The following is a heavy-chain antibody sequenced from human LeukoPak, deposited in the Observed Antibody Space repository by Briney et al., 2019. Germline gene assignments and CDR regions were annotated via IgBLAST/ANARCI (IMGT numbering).Heavy chain of an antibody. CDR1: GGSFSGYY. Sequence: SETLSLTCAVYGGSFSGYYWSWIRQPPGKGLEWIGEINHSGSTNYNPSLKSRVTISVDTSKNQFSLKLSSVTAADTAVYYCARVAGAPLDPWGQGTLVTVSS. V-gene: IGHV4-34*01. D-gene: IGHD1-26*01. J-gene: IGHJ5*02. CDR3: ARVAGAPLDP. CDR2: INHSGST.